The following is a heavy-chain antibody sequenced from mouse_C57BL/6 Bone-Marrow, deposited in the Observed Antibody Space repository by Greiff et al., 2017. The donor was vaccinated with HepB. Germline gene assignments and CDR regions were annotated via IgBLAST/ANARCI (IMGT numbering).Heavy chain of an antibody. J-gene: IGHJ1*03. V-gene: IGHV1-54*01. Sequence: QVQLQQSGAELVRPGTSVKVSCKASGYAFTNYLIEWVKQRPGQGLEWIGVINPGSGGTNYNEKFKGKATLTADKSSSTAYMQLSSLTSEESAVYCCARDYGSPRYFDVWGTGTTVTVSS. D-gene: IGHD1-1*01. CDR1: GYAFTNYL. CDR3: ARDYGSPRYFDV. CDR2: INPGSGGT.